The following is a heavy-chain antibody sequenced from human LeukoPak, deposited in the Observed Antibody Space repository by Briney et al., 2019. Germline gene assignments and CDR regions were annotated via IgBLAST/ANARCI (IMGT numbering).Heavy chain of an antibody. J-gene: IGHJ4*02. Sequence: GESLKISCKASGYTFTSYWIAWVRQMPEKGLEWMGIIYPSSSDTRYSPSFQGQVTISADMSISTAYLQWNSLKASDTGIYYCTRPGGFGEFPFDYWGQGTLVTVSS. CDR2: IYPSSSDT. D-gene: IGHD3-10*01. CDR1: GYTFTSYW. V-gene: IGHV5-51*01. CDR3: TRPGGFGEFPFDY.